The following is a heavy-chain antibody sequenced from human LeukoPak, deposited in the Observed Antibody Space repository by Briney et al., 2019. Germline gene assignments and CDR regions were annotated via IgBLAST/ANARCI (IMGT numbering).Heavy chain of an antibody. V-gene: IGHV3-7*05. CDR3: ARFPSSSLDY. D-gene: IGHD6-6*01. CDR2: INQDGSEK. CDR1: GFTFSSYW. Sequence: GGSLRLSCAASGFTFSSYWMTWLRQAPGQGLEWVASINQDGSEKYYVDSVKGRFTISRDNAKNSLYLQLNSLRAEDTAVYYCARFPSSSLDYWGQGTLVAVSS. J-gene: IGHJ4*02.